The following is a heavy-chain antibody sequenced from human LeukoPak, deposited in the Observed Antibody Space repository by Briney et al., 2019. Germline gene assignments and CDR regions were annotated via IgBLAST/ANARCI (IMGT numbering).Heavy chain of an antibody. CDR1: GGSFSGYY. D-gene: IGHD3-3*01. CDR2: INHSGST. V-gene: IGHV4-34*01. Sequence: PSETLSLTCAVYGGSFSGYYWSWIRQPPGKGLEWIGEINHSGSTNYNPSLKSRVTISVDTSKNQFSLKLSSVTAADTAVYYCARGQYDFQTAYYYMDVWGKGTTVTLSS. J-gene: IGHJ6*03. CDR3: ARGQYDFQTAYYYMDV.